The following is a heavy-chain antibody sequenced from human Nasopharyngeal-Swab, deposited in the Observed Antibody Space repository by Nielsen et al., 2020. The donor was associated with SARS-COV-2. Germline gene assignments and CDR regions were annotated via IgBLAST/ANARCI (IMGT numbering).Heavy chain of an antibody. D-gene: IGHD4-17*01. CDR3: ARDVVNGDYPYYFDY. Sequence: GESLKISCAASGFTFSSYSMSWVRQAPGKGLEWVSYISSSSSTIYYADSVKGRFTISRDNAKNSLYLQMNSLRAEDTAVYYCARDVVNGDYPYYFDYWGQGTLVTVSS. CDR1: GFTFSSYS. CDR2: ISSSSSTI. J-gene: IGHJ4*02. V-gene: IGHV3-48*04.